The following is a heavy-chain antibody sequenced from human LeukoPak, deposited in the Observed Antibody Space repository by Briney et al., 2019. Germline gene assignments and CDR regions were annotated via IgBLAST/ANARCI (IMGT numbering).Heavy chain of an antibody. CDR1: GGSFSGYY. D-gene: IGHD3-10*01. CDR2: INHSGST. CDR3: ARERSLITMVRGVKTFDP. V-gene: IGHV4-34*01. Sequence: SETLSLICAVYGGSFSGYYWSWIRQPPGKGLEWIGEINHSGSTNYNPSLKSRVTIPVDTSKNQFSLKLSSVTATDTAVYYCARERSLITMVRGVKTFDPWGQGTLVTVSS. J-gene: IGHJ5*02.